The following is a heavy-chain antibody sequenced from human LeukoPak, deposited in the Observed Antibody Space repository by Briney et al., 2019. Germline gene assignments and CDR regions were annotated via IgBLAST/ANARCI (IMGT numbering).Heavy chain of an antibody. CDR1: GLTVSSNY. D-gene: IGHD4-17*01. V-gene: IGHV3-53*01. J-gene: IGHJ3*02. Sequence: GGSLRLSRAASGLTVSSNYMSWVRQAPGEGLEWVSVIYSDGGGGTTYYADSVKGRFTISRDKSKNSVFLQLNSLGVDDTAVYYCAKWDAYCRSGKCYVGDFAFDIWGQGTKVTVSS. CDR3: AKWDAYCRSGKCYVGDFAFDI. CDR2: IYSDGGGGTT.